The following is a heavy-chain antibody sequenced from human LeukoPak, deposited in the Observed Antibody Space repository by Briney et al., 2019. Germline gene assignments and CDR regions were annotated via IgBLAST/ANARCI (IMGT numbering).Heavy chain of an antibody. V-gene: IGHV4-30-2*03. CDR2: IYHSGST. Sequence: SQTLSLTCTVSGGSISSGGYYWSWIRQPPGKGLEWIGYIYHSGSTYYNPSLKSRVTISRDTSKNQFSLNLTSVTAADTAVYYCARLHIQAGVAPLFDYWGQGTLITVSS. J-gene: IGHJ4*02. CDR3: ARLHIQAGVAPLFDY. D-gene: IGHD2-15*01. CDR1: GGSISSGGYY.